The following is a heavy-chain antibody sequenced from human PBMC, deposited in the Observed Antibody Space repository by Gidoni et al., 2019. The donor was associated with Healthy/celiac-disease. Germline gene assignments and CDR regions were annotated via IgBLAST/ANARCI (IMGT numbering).Heavy chain of an antibody. CDR3: ARVKGVRTKLGPFDY. D-gene: IGHD7-27*01. Sequence: QVQLQQWGAGLLKPSETLSLTCAGYGGSFSGYYWSWIRQPPGKGLEWIGAINHSGSTNYNPSLKSRVTISVDTSKKQFSLKLSSLTAADTAVYYCARVKGVRTKLGPFDYWGQGTLVTVSS. CDR1: GGSFSGYY. J-gene: IGHJ4*02. CDR2: INHSGST. V-gene: IGHV4-34*01.